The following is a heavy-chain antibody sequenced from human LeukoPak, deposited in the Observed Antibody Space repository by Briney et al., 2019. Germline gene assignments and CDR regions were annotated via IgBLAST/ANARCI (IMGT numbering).Heavy chain of an antibody. CDR2: ISSTSRYI. J-gene: IGHJ5*02. CDR1: GFAFSGYS. CDR3: ASQTYDFWSGSRFDP. D-gene: IGHD3-3*01. V-gene: IGHV3-21*01. Sequence: GGSLRLSCAASGFAFSGYSMNWVRQAPGKGLEWVASISSTSRYIYYADSVKGRFTVSRDNAKNSLYLQMNRLRAEDTAVYYCASQTYDFWSGSRFDPWGQGTLVTVSS.